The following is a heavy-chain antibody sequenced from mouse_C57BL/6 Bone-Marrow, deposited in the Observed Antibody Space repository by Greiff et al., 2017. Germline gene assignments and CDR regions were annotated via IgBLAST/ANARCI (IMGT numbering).Heavy chain of an antibody. J-gene: IGHJ1*03. D-gene: IGHD1-1*01. CDR3: ARSNYYGSSYWYFDV. V-gene: IGHV1-59*01. CDR2: IDPSDSYT. Sequence: QVQLQQPGAELVRPGTSVKLSCKASGYTFTSYWMHWVKQRPGQGLEWIGVIDPSDSYTNYNQKFKGKATLTVDTSSSTAYMQLSSLTSEDSAVYYCARSNYYGSSYWYFDVWGTGTTVTVSS. CDR1: GYTFTSYW.